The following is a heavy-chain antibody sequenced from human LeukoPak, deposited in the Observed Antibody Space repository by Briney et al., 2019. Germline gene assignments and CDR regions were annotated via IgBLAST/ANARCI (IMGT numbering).Heavy chain of an antibody. J-gene: IGHJ4*02. CDR1: GFAFSSSY. Sequence: GGSLRLSCAASGFAFSSSYVPWVRQAPGKGPEWVSVIYSGGNTYYADSVKGRFPISRDNSKNTVYLQMNNLRAEDTAVYYCARGRLDNYFDYWGQGTLVTVSS. CDR2: IYSGGNT. V-gene: IGHV3-66*02. D-gene: IGHD1-1*01. CDR3: ARGRLDNYFDY.